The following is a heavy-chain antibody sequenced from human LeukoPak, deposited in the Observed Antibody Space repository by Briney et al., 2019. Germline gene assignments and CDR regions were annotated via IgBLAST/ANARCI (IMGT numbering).Heavy chain of an antibody. J-gene: IGHJ6*03. CDR2: ISYDGSNK. D-gene: IGHD6-25*01. V-gene: IGHV3-30*04. CDR3: ARDRGRYYMDV. CDR1: GFTFSSYA. Sequence: PGGSLRLSCAASGFTFSSYAMHWVRQAPGKGLVWVAVISYDGSNKYYADSVKGRFTISRDNSKNTLYLQMNSLRAGDTAVYYCARDRGRYYMDVWGKGTTVTISS.